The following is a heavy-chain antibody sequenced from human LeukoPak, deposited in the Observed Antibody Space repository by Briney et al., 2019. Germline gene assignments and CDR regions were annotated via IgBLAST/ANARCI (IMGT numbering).Heavy chain of an antibody. CDR2: IKQDGSEK. CDR3: AREDYSNYLDFDY. D-gene: IGHD4-11*01. CDR1: GFTFSSYW. V-gene: IGHV3-7*03. J-gene: IGHJ4*02. Sequence: GGSLRLSCAASGFTFSSYWMTWVRQAPGRGLEWVANIKQDGSEKYYVDSVKGRFTISRDNAKNSLYLQMNSLRAEDTAVYYCAREDYSNYLDFDYWGQGTLVTVSS.